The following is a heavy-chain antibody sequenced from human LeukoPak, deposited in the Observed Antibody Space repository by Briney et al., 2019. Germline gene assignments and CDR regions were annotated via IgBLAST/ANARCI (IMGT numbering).Heavy chain of an antibody. D-gene: IGHD6-13*01. V-gene: IGHV4-59*01. Sequence: PSETLSLTCTVSGGSISSYYWSWIRQPPGKGLEWIGYIYCSGSTNYNPSLKSRVTISVDTSKNQFSLKLSSVTAADTAVYYCARLRGSSLDALDIWGQGTMVTVSS. CDR3: ARLRGSSLDALDI. CDR1: GGSISSYY. J-gene: IGHJ3*02. CDR2: IYCSGST.